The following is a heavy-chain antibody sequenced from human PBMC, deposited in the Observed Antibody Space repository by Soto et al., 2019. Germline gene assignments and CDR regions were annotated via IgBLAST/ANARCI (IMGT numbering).Heavy chain of an antibody. CDR1: GFSLRSSGMC. CDR3: ARTADPSGDYSFDY. J-gene: IGHJ4*02. V-gene: IGHV2-70*01. CDR2: IDWDNDK. Sequence: SGPTLVNPTQTLTLTCSFSGFSLRSSGMCVSWIRQPPGKALEWLALIDWDNDKYYSTFLKTRLTISRDTSKNQVVLTMTKMDPVDTATYYCARTADPSGDYSFDYWGQGTPVTVSS. D-gene: IGHD4-17*01.